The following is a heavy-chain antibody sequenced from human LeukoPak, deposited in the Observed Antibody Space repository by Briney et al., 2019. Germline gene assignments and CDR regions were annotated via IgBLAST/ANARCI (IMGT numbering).Heavy chain of an antibody. CDR2: LTGDGNT. J-gene: IGHJ4*02. CDR3: AKVKWKLIGYFDY. CDR1: GFTFSSYW. Sequence: GGSLRLSCAASGFTFSSYWMNWVRQAPGKGLEWVSVLTGDGNTYYADSVKGRFTNSRDDSKNTLFLQMNSLRAEDTAVYFCAKVKWKLIGYFDYWGQGTLVTVSS. D-gene: IGHD1-20*01. V-gene: IGHV3-23*01.